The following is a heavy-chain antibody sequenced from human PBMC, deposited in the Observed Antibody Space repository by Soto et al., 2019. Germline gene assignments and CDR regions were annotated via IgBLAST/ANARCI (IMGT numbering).Heavy chain of an antibody. CDR1: GASISGNDW. CDR2: IYHGVSF. Sequence: QVQLQESGPGLVKPSVTLSLTCAVSGASISGNDWWTWIRQPPGKGLEWIGEIYHGVSFNYNPSLKSRLTISVDKSKNQFSLTLTSVTAADTAVYYCARGVPSTWYDREGWLDPWGQGTLVTVSS. CDR3: ARGVPSTWYDREGWLDP. J-gene: IGHJ5*02. V-gene: IGHV4-4*02. D-gene: IGHD1-1*01.